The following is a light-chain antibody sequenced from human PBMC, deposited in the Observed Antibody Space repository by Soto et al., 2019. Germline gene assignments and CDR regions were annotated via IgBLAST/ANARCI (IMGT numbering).Light chain of an antibody. Sequence: DIQMTQSPSSLSASVGDRVTITCRASQRISNYLNWYQQKPGKAPKLLIYGASSLQSGVPSRFSGSGSGTDFTLTITRLQPEDFATYYCQQSYSTPPTFGRGTKVEVK. CDR3: QQSYSTPPT. V-gene: IGKV1-39*01. CDR2: GAS. J-gene: IGKJ4*02. CDR1: QRISNY.